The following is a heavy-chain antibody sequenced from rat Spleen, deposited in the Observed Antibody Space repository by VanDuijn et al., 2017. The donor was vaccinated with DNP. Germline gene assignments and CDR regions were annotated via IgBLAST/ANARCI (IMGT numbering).Heavy chain of an antibody. J-gene: IGHJ2*01. D-gene: IGHD1-6*01. V-gene: IGHV2-30*01. CDR3: ARWDSYYPFDY. CDR2: IWTSGST. Sequence: QVQLKESGPGLVQPSQTLSLTCSVSGFSLTSYNVHWVRQPTGKGLEWMGIIWTSGSTDYNSAPKSRLSVSRDTSRNQAFLQMNSLETEDTAIYFWARWDSYYPFDYWGQGVMVTVSS. CDR1: GFSLTSYN.